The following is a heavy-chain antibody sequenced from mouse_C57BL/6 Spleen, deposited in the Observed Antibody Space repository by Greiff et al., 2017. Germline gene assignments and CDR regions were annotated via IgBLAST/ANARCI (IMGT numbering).Heavy chain of an antibody. CDR2: IDPSDSYT. D-gene: IGHD2-10*01. Sequence: QVHVKQPGAELVMPGASVKLSCKASGYTFTSYWMHWVKQRPGQGLEWIGEIDPSDSYTNYNQKFKGKSTLTVDKSSSTAYMQLSSLTSEDSAVYYCATYYGNSNYWGQGTTLTVSS. CDR1: GYTFTSYW. J-gene: IGHJ2*01. V-gene: IGHV1-69*01. CDR3: ATYYGNSNY.